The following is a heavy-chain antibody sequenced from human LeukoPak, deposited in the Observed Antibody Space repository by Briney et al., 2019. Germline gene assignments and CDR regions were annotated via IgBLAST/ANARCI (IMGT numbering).Heavy chain of an antibody. Sequence: GASVKVSYKASGYTFTSYGISWVRQAPGQGLEWMGWISAYNGNTHYAQKLQGRVTMTTDTSTSTAYMELRSLRSDDTAVYYCASSKWSAGGNYYNYMDVWGKGTTVIVSS. V-gene: IGHV1-18*01. CDR3: ASSKWSAGGNYYNYMDV. CDR2: ISAYNGNT. D-gene: IGHD6-13*01. CDR1: GYTFTSYG. J-gene: IGHJ6*03.